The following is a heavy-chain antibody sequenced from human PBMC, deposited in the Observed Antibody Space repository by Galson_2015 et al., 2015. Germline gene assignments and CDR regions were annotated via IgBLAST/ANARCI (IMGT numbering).Heavy chain of an antibody. CDR3: ARASAWVYYYDSGGQGDYGMDV. D-gene: IGHD3-22*01. CDR2: IKQDGSEK. J-gene: IGHJ6*02. V-gene: IGHV3-7*01. Sequence: SLRLSCAASGFTFSSYWMSWVRQAPGKGLEWVANIKQDGSEKYYVDSVKGRFTISRDNAKNSLYLQMNSLRAEDTAVYYCARASAWVYYYDSGGQGDYGMDVWGQGTTVTVSS. CDR1: GFTFSSYW.